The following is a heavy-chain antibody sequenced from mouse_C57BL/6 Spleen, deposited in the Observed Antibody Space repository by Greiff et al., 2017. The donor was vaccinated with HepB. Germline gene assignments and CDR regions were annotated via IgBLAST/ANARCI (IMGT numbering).Heavy chain of an antibody. D-gene: IGHD2-2*01. CDR2: ISDGGSYT. J-gene: IGHJ3*01. CDR3: ARVGGYGGFAY. Sequence: EVNVVESGGGLVKPGGSLKLSCAASGFTFSSYAMSWVRQTPEKRLEWVATISDGGSYTYYPDNVKGRFTISRDNAKNNLYLQMSHLKSEDTAMYYCARVGGYGGFAYWGQGTLVTVSA. CDR1: GFTFSSYA. V-gene: IGHV5-4*03.